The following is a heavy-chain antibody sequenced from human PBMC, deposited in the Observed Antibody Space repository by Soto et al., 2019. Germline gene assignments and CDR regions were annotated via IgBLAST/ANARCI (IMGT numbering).Heavy chain of an antibody. V-gene: IGHV4-34*01. J-gene: IGHJ4*02. CDR2: ISHSGST. CDR3: ARKRGVTRAPWYFDY. D-gene: IGHD4-4*01. CDR1: GGSFRGYY. Sequence: NLSDSLALTCAVYGGSFRGYYGSWIRKPPGKGLEWIGEISHSGSTNYNPSLKSRVTISVDTSKNQFSLKLSSVTAADTAVYYCARKRGVTRAPWYFDYWGQGTLITVPS.